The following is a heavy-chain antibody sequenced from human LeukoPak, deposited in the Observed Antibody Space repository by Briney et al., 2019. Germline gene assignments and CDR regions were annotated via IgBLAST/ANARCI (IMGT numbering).Heavy chain of an antibody. Sequence: SETLSLTCTVSGGSISSSSYYWGWIRQPPGKGLEWIGYIYYSGSTNYNPSLKSRVTISVDTSKNQFSLKLSSVTAADTAVYYCARDTGYSGYEWGQGTLVTVSS. V-gene: IGHV4-61*01. CDR1: GGSISSSSYY. D-gene: IGHD5-12*01. CDR2: IYYSGST. CDR3: ARDTGYSGYE. J-gene: IGHJ4*02.